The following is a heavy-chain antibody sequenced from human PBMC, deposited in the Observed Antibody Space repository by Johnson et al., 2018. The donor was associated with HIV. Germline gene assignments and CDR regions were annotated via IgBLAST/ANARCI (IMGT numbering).Heavy chain of an antibody. CDR2: IRYDGSNK. D-gene: IGHD3-22*01. Sequence: QLVESGGGLVQPGGSLRLYCAASGFTVSSNYMSWVRQAPGKGLEWVAFIRYDGSNKYYEDSVKGRVIISRDDSKNTLYLQMNSLRTEDTAVYYCSKGSGYYASFDIWGQGTMVSVSS. J-gene: IGHJ3*02. CDR3: SKGSGYYASFDI. CDR1: GFTVSSNY. V-gene: IGHV3-30*02.